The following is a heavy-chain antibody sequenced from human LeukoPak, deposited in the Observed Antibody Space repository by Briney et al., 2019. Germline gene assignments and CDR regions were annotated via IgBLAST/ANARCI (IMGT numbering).Heavy chain of an antibody. CDR3: AKLPWRVATDPTFDY. J-gene: IGHJ4*02. Sequence: PGGSLRLSCAASGFTFSSYATSWVRQAPGKGLEWVSAFSGSGGSTYYADSVKGRFTISRDNSKNTLYLQMNSLRAEDTAVYYCAKLPWRVATDPTFDYWGQGTLVTVSS. V-gene: IGHV3-23*01. CDR1: GFTFSSYA. CDR2: FSGSGGST. D-gene: IGHD5-12*01.